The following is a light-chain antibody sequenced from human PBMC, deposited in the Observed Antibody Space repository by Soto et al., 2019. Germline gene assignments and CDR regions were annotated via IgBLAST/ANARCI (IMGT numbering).Light chain of an antibody. J-gene: IGKJ1*01. V-gene: IGKV1-5*03. CDR2: KVS. CDR1: QSISNW. Sequence: DITMTQSPSTLSASVGDRVTITCRASQSISNWLAWYQQKPGKAPKFLIYKVSNLESGVPSRFSGSGFGTEFTLTISSLQPDDFATYYCQQYNSYSWTFGQGTKVDI. CDR3: QQYNSYSWT.